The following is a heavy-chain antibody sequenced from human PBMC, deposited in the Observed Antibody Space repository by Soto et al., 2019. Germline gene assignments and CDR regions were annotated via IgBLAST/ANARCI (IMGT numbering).Heavy chain of an antibody. CDR1: GGSISSGGYS. J-gene: IGHJ3*02. Sequence: SETLSLTCAVSGGSISSGGYSWSWIRQPPGKGLEWIGYIYHSGSTYYNPSLKSRFTLSVERSKNQFSLKLSSVTAADTAVYYCARGEGYCSGGSCSNDAFDIWGQGTMVTVSS. D-gene: IGHD2-15*01. V-gene: IGHV4-30-2*01. CDR2: IYHSGST. CDR3: ARGEGYCSGGSCSNDAFDI.